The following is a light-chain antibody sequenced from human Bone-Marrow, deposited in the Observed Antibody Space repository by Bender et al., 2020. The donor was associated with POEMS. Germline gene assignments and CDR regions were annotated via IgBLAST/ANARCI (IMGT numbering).Light chain of an antibody. CDR3: SSYTSSSTWV. V-gene: IGLV3-25*03. Sequence: SYELTQPPSVSVSPGQTATITCSGDALPKQYAYWYQQKPGQSPVLVIYKDSKRPSGIPERFSGSNSGNTATLTISGPQAEDEADYYCSSYTSSSTWVFGGGTKLTVL. CDR1: ALPKQY. J-gene: IGLJ3*02. CDR2: KDS.